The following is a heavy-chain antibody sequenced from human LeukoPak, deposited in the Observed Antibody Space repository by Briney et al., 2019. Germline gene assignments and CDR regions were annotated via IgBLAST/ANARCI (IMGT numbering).Heavy chain of an antibody. D-gene: IGHD4-23*01. Sequence: GGSLRLSCAASGFTFSSYGMNWVRQAPGKGLEWVSYIGTSGSTIYYADSVKGRFTVSRDNVRNSLYLQMNSLRDEDTAVYYCARHDFGGNSGDYWGQGTLVTVSS. CDR2: IGTSGSTI. CDR3: ARHDFGGNSGDY. V-gene: IGHV3-48*02. J-gene: IGHJ4*02. CDR1: GFTFSSYG.